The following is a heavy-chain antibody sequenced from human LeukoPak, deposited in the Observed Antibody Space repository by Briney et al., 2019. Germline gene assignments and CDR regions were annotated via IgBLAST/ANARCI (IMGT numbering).Heavy chain of an antibody. CDR1: GFTFTDYY. CDR3: VREGITKAFDL. V-gene: IGHV1-2*02. D-gene: IGHD1-14*01. J-gene: IGHJ4*02. Sequence: ASVNVSCKASGFTFTDYYMHWVRLAPGQGLEWMGYINPHSGVTSFPQTFRGRVTLTTDTSISAAYMELSSLISDDTAMYYCVREGITKAFDLWGQGALVTVSS. CDR2: INPHSGVT.